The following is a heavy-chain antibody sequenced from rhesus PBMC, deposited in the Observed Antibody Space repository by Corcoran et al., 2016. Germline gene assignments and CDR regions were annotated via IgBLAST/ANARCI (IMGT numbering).Heavy chain of an antibody. J-gene: IGHJ4*01. CDR1: GGSISRNY. D-gene: IGHD1-7*02. Sequence: LQLQESGPGLVKPSETLSLTCAVPGGSISRNYWSWIRPPPGKGLEWIGRISGSGGSTDYNPSLKSRVTISTDTSKNQFSLKLSSVTAADTAVYYCARDLYNWNDGNYWGQGVLVTVSS. CDR3: ARDLYNWNDGNY. V-gene: IGHV4-173*01. CDR2: ISGSGGST.